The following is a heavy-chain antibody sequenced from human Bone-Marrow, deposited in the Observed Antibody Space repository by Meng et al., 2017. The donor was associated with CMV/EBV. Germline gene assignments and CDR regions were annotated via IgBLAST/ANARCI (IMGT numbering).Heavy chain of an antibody. CDR1: YY. CDR2: INPNSGGT. Sequence: YYMHWVRQAPGQGLEWMGWINPNSGGTNYAQKFQGRVTMTRDTSISTAYMELSRLRSDDTAVYYCARDLEETSITIFGVFSPAPASDYWGQGTLVTVSS. V-gene: IGHV1-2*02. CDR3: ARDLEETSITIFGVFSPAPASDY. D-gene: IGHD3-3*01. J-gene: IGHJ4*02.